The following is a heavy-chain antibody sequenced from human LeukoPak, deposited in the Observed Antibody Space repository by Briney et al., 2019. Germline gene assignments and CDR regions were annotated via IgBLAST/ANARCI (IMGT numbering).Heavy chain of an antibody. CDR2: IYYSGST. Sequence: PSETLSLTCTVSGGSISSYYWNWIRQPPGKGLEWIGYIYYSGSTNYNPSLKSRVTISVDTSKNQFSLKLSSVTAADTAVYYCARVERVFGYDFWSGYYERFDPWGQGTLVTVSS. V-gene: IGHV4-59*01. J-gene: IGHJ5*02. CDR3: ARVERVFGYDFWSGYYERFDP. CDR1: GGSISSYY. D-gene: IGHD3-3*01.